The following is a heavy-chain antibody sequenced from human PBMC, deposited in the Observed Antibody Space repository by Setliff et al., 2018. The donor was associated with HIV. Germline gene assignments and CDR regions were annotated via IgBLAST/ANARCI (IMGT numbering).Heavy chain of an antibody. CDR2: MHTSGNT. CDR3: ARDPKGYSYGYFDS. D-gene: IGHD5-18*01. CDR1: GDSISGYY. J-gene: IGHJ4*02. Sequence: KPSETLSLTCTSSGDSISGYYWSWIRQPAGKGLEWIGRMHTSGNTNYNPSLKSRVTMSVDTSKNQFSLRLSSVTAADTAVYYCARDPKGYSYGYFDSWGQGTLVTVSS. V-gene: IGHV4-4*07.